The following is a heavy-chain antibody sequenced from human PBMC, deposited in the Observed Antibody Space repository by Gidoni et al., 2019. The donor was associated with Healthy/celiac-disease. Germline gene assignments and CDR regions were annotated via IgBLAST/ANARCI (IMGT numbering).Heavy chain of an antibody. CDR1: GGSISSSSYY. J-gene: IGHJ4*02. D-gene: IGHD6-6*01. CDR3: ARRGKYSSSSAGFDY. CDR2: IYYSGST. Sequence: QLQLQESGPGLVKPSETLSLTCTVSGGSISSSSYYWGWLRQPPGKGLEWIGSIYYSGSTYYNPSLKSRVTISVDTSKHQFSLKLSSVTAADTAVYYCARRGKYSSSSAGFDYWGQGTLVTVSS. V-gene: IGHV4-39*01.